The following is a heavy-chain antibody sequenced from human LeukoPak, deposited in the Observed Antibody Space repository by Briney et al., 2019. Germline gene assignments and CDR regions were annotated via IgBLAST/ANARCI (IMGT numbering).Heavy chain of an antibody. J-gene: IGHJ4*02. CDR2: IIPIFGTA. CDR1: GYTFTSYG. Sequence: SVKVSCKASGYTFTSYGISWVRQAPGQGLEWMGGIIPIFGTANYAQKFQGRVTITADESTSTAYMELSSLRSEDTAVYYCARGTGGHYYDSSGYGPNDYWGQGTLVTVSS. V-gene: IGHV1-69*13. CDR3: ARGTGGHYYDSSGYGPNDY. D-gene: IGHD3-22*01.